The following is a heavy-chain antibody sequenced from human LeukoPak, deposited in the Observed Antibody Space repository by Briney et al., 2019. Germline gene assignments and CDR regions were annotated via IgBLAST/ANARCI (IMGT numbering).Heavy chain of an antibody. Sequence: SETLSLTCTVSGGCISSSSYYWGWIRQPPGKGLVWIGSIYYSGSTYYNPSLKGRVTISVDTYRNQFSLKLSSVTAADTAVYYCARRDYYDNSGYFGYWGQGTLVTVSS. CDR1: GGCISSSSYY. V-gene: IGHV4-39*01. D-gene: IGHD3-22*01. CDR3: ARRDYYDNSGYFGY. J-gene: IGHJ4*02. CDR2: IYYSGST.